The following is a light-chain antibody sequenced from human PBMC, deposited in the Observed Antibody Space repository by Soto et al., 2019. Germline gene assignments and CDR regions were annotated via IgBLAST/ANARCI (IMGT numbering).Light chain of an antibody. J-gene: IGLJ2*01. V-gene: IGLV2-8*01. CDR3: SSYAGFNKVI. CDR1: SNDVGTYNF. CDR2: DVT. Sequence: QSALTQPPSASGSPGQSLTMSCTGTSNDVGTYNFVSWYQQHPGKAPKLTIYDVTKRPSGVPDRFSGSKSGNTASLTVSGLQAEDEADYYCSSYAGFNKVIFGGGTKVTVL.